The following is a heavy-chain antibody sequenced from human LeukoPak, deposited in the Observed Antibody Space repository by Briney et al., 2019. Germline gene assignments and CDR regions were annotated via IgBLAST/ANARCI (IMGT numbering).Heavy chain of an antibody. CDR1: GYTFTSYG. CDR2: ISAHNGNT. CDR3: ARDLWGGSSWYSGSSY. V-gene: IGHV1-18*01. Sequence: ASVKVSCEASGYTFTSYGISWVRQAPGQGLEWMGWISAHNGNTNYAQKLQGRVTMTTDTSTSTAYMELRSLRSDDTAVYYCARDLWGGSSWYSGSSYWGQGTLVTVSS. J-gene: IGHJ4*02. D-gene: IGHD6-13*01.